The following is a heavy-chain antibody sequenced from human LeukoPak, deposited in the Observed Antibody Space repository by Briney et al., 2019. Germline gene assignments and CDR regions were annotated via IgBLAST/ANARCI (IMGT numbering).Heavy chain of an antibody. J-gene: IGHJ4*02. D-gene: IGHD3-10*01. CDR2: ISAYNGNT. V-gene: IGHV1-18*04. CDR3: ARETKYFTMVRGENDY. Sequence: GASVKVSCKASGYTFTGYYMHWVRQAPGQGLEWMGWISAYNGNTNYAQKLQGRVTMTTDTSTSTAYMELRSLRSDDTAVYYCARETKYFTMVRGENDYWGQGTLVTVSS. CDR1: GYTFTGYY.